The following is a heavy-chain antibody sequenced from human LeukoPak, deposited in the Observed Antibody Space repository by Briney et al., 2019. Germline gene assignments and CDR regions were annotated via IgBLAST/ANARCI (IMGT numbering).Heavy chain of an antibody. Sequence: ASVKVSCKASGYTFTGYYMHWVRQVPGQGLEWMGWINPNSGGTNYAQKFQGRVTMTRDTSISTAYMELSRLRSDDTAVYYCARDLVGATRGDYWGQGTLVTVFS. V-gene: IGHV1-2*02. CDR2: INPNSGGT. J-gene: IGHJ4*02. D-gene: IGHD1-26*01. CDR3: ARDLVGATRGDY. CDR1: GYTFTGYY.